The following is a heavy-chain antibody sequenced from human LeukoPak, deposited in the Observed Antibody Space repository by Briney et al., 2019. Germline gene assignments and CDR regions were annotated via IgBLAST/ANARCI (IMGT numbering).Heavy chain of an antibody. CDR2: INPNSGGT. Sequence: ASVKVSCKASGYTFTGYYMHWVRQAPGQGLEWMGWINPNSGGTNYAQKFQGRVTMTRDTSISTAYMELSRLRSDDTAVYYCARVASSGGADIDYWGQGTLVTVSS. J-gene: IGHJ4*02. V-gene: IGHV1-2*02. D-gene: IGHD2-15*01. CDR1: GYTFTGYY. CDR3: ARVASSGGADIDY.